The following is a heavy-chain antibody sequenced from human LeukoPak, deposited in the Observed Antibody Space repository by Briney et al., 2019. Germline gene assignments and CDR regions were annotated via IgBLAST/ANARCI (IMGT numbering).Heavy chain of an antibody. D-gene: IGHD2-2*01. Sequence: SVKVSCKASGYTFTSYDINWVRQATGQGLEWMGGIIPIFGTANYAQKFQGRVTITADKSTSTAYMELSSLRSEDTAVYYCARGRDNYCSSTSCYYYYMDVWGKGTTVTVSS. CDR1: GYTFTSYD. CDR3: ARGRDNYCSSTSCYYYYMDV. V-gene: IGHV1-69*06. J-gene: IGHJ6*03. CDR2: IIPIFGTA.